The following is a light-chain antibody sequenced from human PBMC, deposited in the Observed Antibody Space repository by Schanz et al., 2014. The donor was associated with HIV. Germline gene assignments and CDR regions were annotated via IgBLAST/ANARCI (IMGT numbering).Light chain of an antibody. CDR1: QSVSSSY. Sequence: EIVLTQSPGTLSLSPGERVTLSCRASQSVSSSYLAWYQQKPGQAPRLLIYGASSRATGIPDRFSGSGSGTDFTLTISRLEPEDFAVYYCQHYGSSPFTFGHGTKVDIK. CDR2: GAS. V-gene: IGKV3-20*01. CDR3: QHYGSSPFT. J-gene: IGKJ3*01.